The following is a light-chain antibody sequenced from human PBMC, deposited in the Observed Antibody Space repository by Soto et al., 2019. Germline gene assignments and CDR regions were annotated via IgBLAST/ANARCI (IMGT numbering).Light chain of an antibody. CDR2: GNT. J-gene: IGLJ3*02. CDR3: QSYDSSLSAWV. CDR1: SSNIGAGYD. V-gene: IGLV1-40*01. Sequence: QSVLRQPPSVSGAPGQRVTITCTASSSNIGAGYDVHWYQQLPGTAPKLLIYGNTNRPSGVPDRFSGSKSGTSASLAITGLQAEDEADYYCQSYDSSLSAWVFGGGTQLTVL.